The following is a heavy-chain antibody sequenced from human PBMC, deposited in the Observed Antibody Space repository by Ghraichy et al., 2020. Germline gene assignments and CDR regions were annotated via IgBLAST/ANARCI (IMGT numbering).Heavy chain of an antibody. V-gene: IGHV3-30*18. CDR3: AKGSTRHTAMGYLDS. CDR2: VSYDGSNK. CDR1: GFIFSRYG. J-gene: IGHJ4*02. Sequence: GSLRLSCAASGFIFSRYGMHWVRQAPGKGLDWVAVVSYDGSNKYYADSVKGRFTISRDNSNNTLYLQMNSLRAEDTAVYYCAKGSTRHTAMGYLDSWGQGTLVTVSS. D-gene: IGHD5-18*01.